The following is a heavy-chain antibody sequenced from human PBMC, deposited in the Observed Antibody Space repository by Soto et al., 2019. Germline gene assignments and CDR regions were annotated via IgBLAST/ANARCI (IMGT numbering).Heavy chain of an antibody. D-gene: IGHD3-3*01. V-gene: IGHV1-18*01. CDR1: GYGLTIYR. Sequence: ASLKCYCTSAGYGLTIYRSGWVLQTQGQWLEWMGWINTYNGHTHYAQQLQGRVTMTTDTSTGTAFMELRSLRAEDTAVYYCAKDPATIFGVVINWFDPWGQGTLVP. CDR2: INTYNGHT. J-gene: IGHJ5*02. CDR3: AKDPATIFGVVINWFDP.